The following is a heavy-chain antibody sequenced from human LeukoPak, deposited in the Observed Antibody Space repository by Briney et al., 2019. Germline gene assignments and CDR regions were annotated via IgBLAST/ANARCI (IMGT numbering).Heavy chain of an antibody. CDR2: IYTSGST. D-gene: IGHD3-3*01. V-gene: IGHV4-4*07. CDR1: GGSISSYY. J-gene: IGHJ4*02. Sequence: PSETLSLNCTVSGGSISSYYWSWIRQPAGKGLEWIGRIYTSGSTNYNPSLKSRVTVSVDTSKNQFSLKLSSVTAADTAVYYCASSDAYYDFWSGLNFDYWGQGTLVTVSS. CDR3: ASSDAYYDFWSGLNFDY.